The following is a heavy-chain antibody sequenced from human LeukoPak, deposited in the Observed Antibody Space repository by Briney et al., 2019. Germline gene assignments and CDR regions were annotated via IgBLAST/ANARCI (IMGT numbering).Heavy chain of an antibody. J-gene: IGHJ6*03. CDR2: ISWDGGST. CDR1: GFTFSSYG. D-gene: IGHD6-13*01. Sequence: GGSLRLSCAASGFTFSSYGMHWVRQAPGKGLEWVSLISWDGGSTYYADSVKGRFTISRDNSKNSLYLQMNSLRAEDTALYYCAKDYSSSWSPYYYMDVWGKGTTVTVSS. CDR3: AKDYSSSWSPYYYMDV. V-gene: IGHV3-43D*03.